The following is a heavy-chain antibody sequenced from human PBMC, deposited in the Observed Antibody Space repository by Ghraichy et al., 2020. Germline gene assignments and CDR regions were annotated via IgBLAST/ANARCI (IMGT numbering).Heavy chain of an antibody. CDR3: ARRGRNVVVVAATPFDY. CDR2: INHSGST. Sequence: SQTLSLTCAVYGGSFSGYYWSWIRQPPGKGLEWIGEINHSGSTNYNPSLKSRVTISVDTSKNQFSLKLSSVTAADTAVYYCARRGRNVVVVAATPFDYWGQGTLVNVYS. J-gene: IGHJ4*02. D-gene: IGHD2-15*01. CDR1: GGSFSGYY. V-gene: IGHV4-34*01.